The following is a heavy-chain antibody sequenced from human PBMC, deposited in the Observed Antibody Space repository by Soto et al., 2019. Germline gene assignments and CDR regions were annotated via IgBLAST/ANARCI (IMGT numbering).Heavy chain of an antibody. D-gene: IGHD2-15*01. CDR2: IKSKTDGGTT. Sequence: EVQLVESGGGLVKPGGSLRLSCAASGFTFSNAWMNWVRQAPGKGLEWVGRIKSKTDGGTTDYAAPVKGRFTISRDHSKNTLYLQMNSLKTEDKAVYYCTTGLRCSGGSCHDYWGQGTLVTVSS. CDR1: GFTFSNAW. V-gene: IGHV3-15*07. CDR3: TTGLRCSGGSCHDY. J-gene: IGHJ4*02.